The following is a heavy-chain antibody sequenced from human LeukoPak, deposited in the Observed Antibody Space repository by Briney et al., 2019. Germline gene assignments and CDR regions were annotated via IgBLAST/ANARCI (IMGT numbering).Heavy chain of an antibody. CDR3: ARDSSDTAMDH. J-gene: IGHJ4*02. D-gene: IGHD5-18*01. V-gene: IGHV4-59*01. Sequence: SEPLSLICTVFGGSISLYYWTWIRQPPGKGLEWIGYVSYSGTTTYNPSLQSRVTISVDTSKNRFSLRLSSVTAADTAVYYCARDSSDTAMDHWGQGTLVTVSS. CDR2: VSYSGTT. CDR1: GGSISLYY.